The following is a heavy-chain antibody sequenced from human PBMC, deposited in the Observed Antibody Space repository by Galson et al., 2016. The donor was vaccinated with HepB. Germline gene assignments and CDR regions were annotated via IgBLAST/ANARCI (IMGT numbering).Heavy chain of an antibody. CDR3: AKAPLRSCSGVRCYSFHI. J-gene: IGHJ3*02. Sequence: SLRLSCAASGFTFSSYAMNWVRQTPGKGLEWVSSITDSSSSTYFADSVRGRFTISRDNSKNTLYLQMNSLRAEDTAIYYCAKAPLRSCSGVRCYSFHIWGQGTMVIVSS. D-gene: IGHD2-15*01. V-gene: IGHV3-23*05. CDR2: ITDSSSST. CDR1: GFTFSSYA.